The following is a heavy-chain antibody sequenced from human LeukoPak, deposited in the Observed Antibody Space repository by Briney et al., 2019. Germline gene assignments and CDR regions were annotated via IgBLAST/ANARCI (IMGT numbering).Heavy chain of an antibody. CDR2: IYTAGST. CDR3: ARARRCGLYNDYGACFDY. CDR1: GLTVSSNH. D-gene: IGHD4-17*01. V-gene: IGHV3-53*01. J-gene: IGHJ4*02. Sequence: GGSLRLSCAVSGLTVSSNHMIWVRQAPGKGLEWVSIIYTAGSTFYPDSVKGRFTISRDNSRNTLCLQMNSLRAEDTAVYYCARARRCGLYNDYGACFDYWGQGTLLTVSS.